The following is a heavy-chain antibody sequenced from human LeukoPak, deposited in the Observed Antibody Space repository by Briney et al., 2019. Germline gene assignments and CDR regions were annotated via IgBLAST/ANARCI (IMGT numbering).Heavy chain of an antibody. CDR2: ISSSGSTI. CDR1: GFTFSDYY. J-gene: IGHJ4*02. Sequence: PGGSLRLSCAASGFTFSDYYMSWIRQAPGKGLEWVSYISSSGSTIYDADSVKGRFTISRDNAKNSLYLQMNSLRAEDTAVYYCARLRHYYDSSGYLDYWGQGTLVTVSS. D-gene: IGHD3-22*01. V-gene: IGHV3-11*04. CDR3: ARLRHYYDSSGYLDY.